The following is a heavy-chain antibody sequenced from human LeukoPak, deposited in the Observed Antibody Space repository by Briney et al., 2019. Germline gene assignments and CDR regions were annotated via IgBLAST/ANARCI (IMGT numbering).Heavy chain of an antibody. D-gene: IGHD2-2*01. V-gene: IGHV4-61*02. CDR2: IYTSGST. Sequence: PSQTLSLTCTVSGGSISSGSYYWSWIRQPAGKGLEWIGRIYTSGSTNYNPSLKSRVTISVDTSKNQFSLKLSSVTAADTAVYYCARGGGRLAVPAGRFDYWGQGTLVTVSS. J-gene: IGHJ4*02. CDR1: GGSISSGSYY. CDR3: ARGGGRLAVPAGRFDY.